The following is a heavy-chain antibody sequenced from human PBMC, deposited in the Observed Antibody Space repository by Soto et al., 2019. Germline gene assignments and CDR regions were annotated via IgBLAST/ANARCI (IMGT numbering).Heavy chain of an antibody. CDR3: ARHHYDILTGYYLEY. J-gene: IGHJ4*02. CDR1: GGSITSYY. D-gene: IGHD3-9*01. CDR2: IYYTGGT. Sequence: SETLSLTCTVSGGSITSYYWSWIRQPPGKGLEWIGYIYYTGGTKYNPSLKSRVTMSVDTSKNQFSLRLSSVTAADTAVYYCARHHYDILTGYYLEYWGLGTLVTVPQ. V-gene: IGHV4-59*08.